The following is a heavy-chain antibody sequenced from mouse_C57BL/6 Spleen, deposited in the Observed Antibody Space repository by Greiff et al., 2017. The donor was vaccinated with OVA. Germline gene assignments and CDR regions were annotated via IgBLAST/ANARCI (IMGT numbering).Heavy chain of an antibody. D-gene: IGHD3-1*01. CDR2: IYPGDGDT. J-gene: IGHJ3*01. CDR3: AREARDVGFAY. V-gene: IGHV1-80*01. Sequence: QVQLKESGAELVKPGASVKISCKASGYAFSSYWMNWVKQRPGKGLEWIGQIYPGDGDTNYNGKFKGKATLTADKSSSTAYMQLSSLTSEDSAVYFCAREARDVGFAYWGQGTLVTVSA. CDR1: GYAFSSYW.